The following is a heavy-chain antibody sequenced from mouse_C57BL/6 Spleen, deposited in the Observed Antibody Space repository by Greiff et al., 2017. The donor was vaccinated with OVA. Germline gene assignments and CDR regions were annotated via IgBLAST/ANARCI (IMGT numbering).Heavy chain of an antibody. CDR1: GYTFTSYW. CDR2: IDPSDSYT. D-gene: IGHD3-1*01. CDR3: AREEGLGLGAMDY. Sequence: QVQLQQPGAELVKPGASVKLSCKASGYTFTSYWMQWVKQRPGQGLEWIGEIDPSDSYTNYNQKFKGKATLTVDTSSSTAYMQISSLTSEDSAVYYCAREEGLGLGAMDYWGQGTSVTVSS. J-gene: IGHJ4*01. V-gene: IGHV1-50*01.